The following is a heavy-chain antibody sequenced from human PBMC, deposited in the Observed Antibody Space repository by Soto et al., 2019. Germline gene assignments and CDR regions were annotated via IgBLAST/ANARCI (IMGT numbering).Heavy chain of an antibody. V-gene: IGHV3-30-3*01. D-gene: IGHD2-2*02. CDR2: ISYDGSNK. CDR1: GFTFSSYA. Sequence: QVQLVESGGGVVQPGRSLRLSCAASGFTFSSYAMHWVRQAPGKGLEWVAVISYDGSNKYYADSVKGRFTISRDNSKNTRYLQMNSRRAEDTAVYYCARDRDIPPPPTGWFDPWGQGTLVTVSS. CDR3: ARDRDIPPPPTGWFDP. J-gene: IGHJ5*02.